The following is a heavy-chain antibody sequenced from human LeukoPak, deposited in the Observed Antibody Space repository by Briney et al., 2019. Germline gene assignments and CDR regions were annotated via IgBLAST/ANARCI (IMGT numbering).Heavy chain of an antibody. CDR3: ARDPLLNIVLRSNRYYFYMDV. D-gene: IGHD3-16*01. CDR1: GYTFTSYA. J-gene: IGHJ6*03. V-gene: IGHV7-4-1*02. CDR2: INTNTGNP. Sequence: ASVKVSCKTSGYTFTSYAINWVRQAPGQGLEWMGWINTNTGNPTYTQDFTGRFVFSLDTSANTAYLQINSLKAEDTAIYYCARDPLLNIVLRSNRYYFYMDVWGKGTTVTVSS.